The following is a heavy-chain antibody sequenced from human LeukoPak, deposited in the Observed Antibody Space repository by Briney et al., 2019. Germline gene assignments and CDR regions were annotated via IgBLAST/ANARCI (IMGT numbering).Heavy chain of an antibody. CDR2: ISRNSGSI. V-gene: IGHV3-9*01. CDR3: AKDNRRHYTSGPNPDSLH. D-gene: IGHD6-19*01. J-gene: IGHJ4*02. CDR1: GFTFDDYA. Sequence: GGSLRLSCAASGFTFDDYAMHWVRQPPGKGLEWVSGISRNSGSIDYADSVKGRFTISRDNAKNSLYLQMNSLRVEDTAFYYCAKDNRRHYTSGPNPDSLHWGQGAPVTVSS.